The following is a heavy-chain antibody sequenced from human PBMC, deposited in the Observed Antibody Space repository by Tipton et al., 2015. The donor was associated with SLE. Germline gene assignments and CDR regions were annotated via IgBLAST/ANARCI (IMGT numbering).Heavy chain of an antibody. Sequence: TLSLTCTVSGGSISSGNYSWNWIRQPAGKALEWIGNIYTSGNTNYSPSLKSRVTISVDTSKNQFSLKMSSVTAADTAVYYCARSLRPTGDWYPDLWGRGTLVIVSS. CDR2: IYTSGNT. V-gene: IGHV4-61*09. J-gene: IGHJ2*01. CDR1: GGSISSGNYS. D-gene: IGHD4-17*01. CDR3: ARSLRPTGDWYPDL.